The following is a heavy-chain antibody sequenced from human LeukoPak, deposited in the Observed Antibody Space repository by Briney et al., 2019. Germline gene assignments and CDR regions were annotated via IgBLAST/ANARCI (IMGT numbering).Heavy chain of an antibody. CDR1: GYSFTSYW. J-gene: IGHJ4*02. D-gene: IGHD3-10*01. V-gene: IGHV5-51*01. CDR3: ARPMVRGANDGLLGDY. Sequence: PGESLKISCKGSGYSFTSYWIGWVRQMPGKGLEWMGIIYPGDSDTRYSPSFQGQVTISADKSISTAYLQWSSLKASDTAMYYCARPMVRGANDGLLGDYWGQGTLVTVSS. CDR2: IYPGDSDT.